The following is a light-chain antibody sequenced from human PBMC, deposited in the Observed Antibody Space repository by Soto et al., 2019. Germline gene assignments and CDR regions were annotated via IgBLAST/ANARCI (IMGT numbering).Light chain of an antibody. J-gene: IGLJ1*01. CDR2: TND. CDR3: AAWADSLDGYV. V-gene: IGLV1-44*01. Sequence: QSALTQPPSASGTPGQRVTISYSGSNSNIGSNTVNWYQQFPGTAPKLLIYTNDQRPSGVPDRFSGSKSGTSASLAISGLQSEEEADYECAAWADSLDGYVFGAGTKVTVL. CDR1: NSNIGSNT.